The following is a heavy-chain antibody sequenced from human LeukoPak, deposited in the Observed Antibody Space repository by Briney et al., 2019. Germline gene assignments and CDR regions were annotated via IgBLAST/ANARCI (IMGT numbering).Heavy chain of an antibody. CDR1: GYTFTGYY. CDR3: ARGPHCSSTSCRPYYYYGMDV. V-gene: IGHV1-2*02. Sequence: ASVKVSCKASGYTFTGYYMHWVRQAPGQGLAWMGWINPNSGGTNYAQKLQGRVTMTTDTSTSTAYMELRSLRSDDTAVYYCARGPHCSSTSCRPYYYYGMDVWGQGTTVTVSS. CDR2: INPNSGGT. D-gene: IGHD2-2*01. J-gene: IGHJ6*02.